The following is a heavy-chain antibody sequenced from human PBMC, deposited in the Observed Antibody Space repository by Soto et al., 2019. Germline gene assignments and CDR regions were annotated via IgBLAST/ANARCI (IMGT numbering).Heavy chain of an antibody. J-gene: IGHJ4*02. CDR2: IYYSGDT. D-gene: IGHD2-2*01. CDR3: VRYCSTTKCPFDY. V-gene: IGHV4-30-4*01. Sequence: LSLTCTVSGGSISSGGSYWGWIRQPPGKGLEWIGYIYYSGDTYFNPSLKSRVTLSVDTSKNQFSLNLSSVTAADTAVYYCVRYCSTTKCPFDYWGQGTLVTVSS. CDR1: GGSISSGGSY.